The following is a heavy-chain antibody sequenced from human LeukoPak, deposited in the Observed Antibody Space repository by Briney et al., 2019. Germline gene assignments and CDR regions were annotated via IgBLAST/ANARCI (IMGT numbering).Heavy chain of an antibody. CDR3: ARVDGGYVGQGRYYYYGMDV. CDR2: IKEDGSDK. Sequence: GGSLRLSCAASGFTFSNYWMGWVRQAPGKGLEWVADIKEDGSDKYSVDSVKGRFTISRDNAKNSLYLQMNSLRAEDTAVYYCARVDGGYVGQGRYYYYGMDVWGQGTTVTVSS. CDR1: GFTFSNYW. J-gene: IGHJ6*02. V-gene: IGHV3-7*01. D-gene: IGHD5-12*01.